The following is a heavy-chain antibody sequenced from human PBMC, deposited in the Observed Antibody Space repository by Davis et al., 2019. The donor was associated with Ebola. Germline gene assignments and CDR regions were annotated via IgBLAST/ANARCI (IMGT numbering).Heavy chain of an antibody. D-gene: IGHD3-10*01. CDR3: ARLGAEGLWFRGYYYYGMDV. Sequence: GGSLRLSCKGSGYSFTSYWIGWVRQMPGKGLEWMGIIYPGDSDTRYSPSFQGQVTISADKSISTAYLQWSSLKASDTAMYYCARLGAEGLWFRGYYYYGMDVWGQGTTVTVSS. CDR2: IYPGDSDT. J-gene: IGHJ6*02. V-gene: IGHV5-51*01. CDR1: GYSFTSYW.